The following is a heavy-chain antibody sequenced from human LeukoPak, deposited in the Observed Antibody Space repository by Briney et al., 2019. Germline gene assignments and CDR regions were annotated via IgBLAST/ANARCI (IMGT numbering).Heavy chain of an antibody. J-gene: IGHJ3*02. CDR2: MSSSSTYI. Sequence: GGSLRLYSAASGFTFSHYTMNSARQSPGKGLEWVSSMSSSSTYIYYADSVKGRFTISRDNAKNSLYLQMNSLRAEDTAVYYCARGAAGGYCSSTNCGHAFDIWGQGTMVTVSS. CDR3: ARGAAGGYCSSTNCGHAFDI. CDR1: GFTFSHYT. D-gene: IGHD2-2*01. V-gene: IGHV3-21*01.